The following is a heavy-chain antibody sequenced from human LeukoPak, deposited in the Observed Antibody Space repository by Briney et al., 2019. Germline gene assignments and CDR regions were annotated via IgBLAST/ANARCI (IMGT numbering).Heavy chain of an antibody. CDR1: GFTFDDYA. CDR3: AKGRVIAVAGTVDY. D-gene: IGHD6-19*01. J-gene: IGHJ4*02. V-gene: IGHV3-9*01. CDR2: ISRNSGSI. Sequence: PGRSLRLSCAASGFTFDDYAMHWVRQAPGKGLEWVSGISRNSGSIGYADSVKGRFTISRDNAKNSLYLQMNSLRAEDTALYYCAKGRVIAVAGTVDYWGQGTLVTVSS.